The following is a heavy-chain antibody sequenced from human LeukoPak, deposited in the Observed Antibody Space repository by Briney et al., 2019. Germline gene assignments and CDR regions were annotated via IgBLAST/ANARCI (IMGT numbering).Heavy chain of an antibody. CDR2: IDTANGDT. Sequence: GASVKVSCKASGYSFEHHVIHWVRQAPRHSPEWMGWIDTANGDTKYSQKFQGRVTMTRDTSISTAYMELSRLRSDDTAVYYCAWGVFGVVEFRYWGQGTLVTVSS. J-gene: IGHJ4*02. V-gene: IGHV1-3*04. D-gene: IGHD3-3*01. CDR1: GYSFEHHV. CDR3: AWGVFGVVEFRY.